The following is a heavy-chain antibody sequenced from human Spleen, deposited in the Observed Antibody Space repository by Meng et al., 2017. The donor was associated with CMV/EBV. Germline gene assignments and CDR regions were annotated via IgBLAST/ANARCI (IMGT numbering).Heavy chain of an antibody. J-gene: IGHJ1*01. CDR2: IYYSGST. D-gene: IGHD3-22*01. V-gene: IGHV4-30-4*01. CDR3: ARDRDYYDSSGYYSVYFHH. CDR1: RGSIRRGDSY. Sequence: VQRAEARPGLAKPSQTLARTCSVSRGSIRRGDSYWSWIRRPPGNGLEGIGFIYYSGSTYYNPSLRSRITRSENTTKNQFSLGLRSVTAAGTAVYYCARDRDYYDSSGYYSVYFHHWGQGTLVTVSS.